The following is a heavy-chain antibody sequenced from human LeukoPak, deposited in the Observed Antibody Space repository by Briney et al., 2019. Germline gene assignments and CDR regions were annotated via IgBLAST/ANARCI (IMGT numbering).Heavy chain of an antibody. CDR3: AKPGDSSGYSFIDM. CDR2: ITGNGGST. CDR1: GFTFSSYA. D-gene: IGHD3-22*01. V-gene: IGHV3-23*01. J-gene: IGHJ3*02. Sequence: PGGSLRLSCAASGFTFSSYAMTWVRQAPGKGLEWVSAITGNGGSTSYTDSVKGRFTISRDNSKNTLYLQMNSLRAEDTAVYYCAKPGDSSGYSFIDMWGQGTMVTVSS.